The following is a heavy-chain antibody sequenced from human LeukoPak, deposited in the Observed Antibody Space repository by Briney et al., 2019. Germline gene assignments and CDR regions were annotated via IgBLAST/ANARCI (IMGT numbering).Heavy chain of an antibody. D-gene: IGHD2-21*01. CDR1: GYTFTSYY. V-gene: IGHV1-46*03. CDR2: INPSGGST. CDR3: ARLGYCGGDCPPAFDI. J-gene: IGHJ3*02. Sequence: ASVKVSCEASGYTFTSYYMHWVRQAPGQGLEWMGIINPSGGSTSYAQKFQGRVTMTRDTSTSTVYMELSSLRSEDTAVYYCARLGYCGGDCPPAFDIWGQGTMVTVSS.